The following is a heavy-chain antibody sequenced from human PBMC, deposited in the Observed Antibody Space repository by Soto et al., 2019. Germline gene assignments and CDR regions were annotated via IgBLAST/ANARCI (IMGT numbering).Heavy chain of an antibody. J-gene: IGHJ6*02. Sequence: GGSLRLSCAASGFTFDDYAMHWVRQAPGKGLEWVSGISWNSGSIGYADSVKGRFTISRDNAKNSLYLQMNSLRAEDTALYYCAKDKGRHCTNGVCYPAYYGMDVWGQGTTVTVSS. CDR2: ISWNSGSI. V-gene: IGHV3-9*01. D-gene: IGHD2-8*01. CDR3: AKDKGRHCTNGVCYPAYYGMDV. CDR1: GFTFDDYA.